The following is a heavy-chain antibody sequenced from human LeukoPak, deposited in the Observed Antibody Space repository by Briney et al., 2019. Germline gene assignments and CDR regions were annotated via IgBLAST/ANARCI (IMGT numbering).Heavy chain of an antibody. CDR2: ISGSGGST. CDR1: GFTFSSYA. CDR3: AKEGGYRRSTSCYGGGPDY. V-gene: IGHV3-23*01. Sequence: GGSVRLSCAASGFTFSSYAMSWVRQAPGKGLEWISAISGSGGSTYYADSVKGRFTISRDNSKNTLYLQMNSLRAEHTAVYYCAKEGGYRRSTSCYGGGPDYWGQGTLVTVSS. D-gene: IGHD2-2*01. J-gene: IGHJ4*02.